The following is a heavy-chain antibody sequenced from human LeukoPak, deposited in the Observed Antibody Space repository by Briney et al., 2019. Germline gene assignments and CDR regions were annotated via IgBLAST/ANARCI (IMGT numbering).Heavy chain of an antibody. D-gene: IGHD3-22*01. CDR1: GFTFSSYE. CDR3: ARGGYYYDSSGCLDY. J-gene: IGHJ4*02. V-gene: IGHV3-48*03. CDR2: ISSSGSTI. Sequence: GGSLRLSCAASGFTFSSYEMNWVRQAPGKGLEWVSYISSSGSTIYYADSVKGRFTISRDNAKNSLYLQMNSLRAEDTAVYYCARGGYYYDSSGCLDYWGQGTLVTVSS.